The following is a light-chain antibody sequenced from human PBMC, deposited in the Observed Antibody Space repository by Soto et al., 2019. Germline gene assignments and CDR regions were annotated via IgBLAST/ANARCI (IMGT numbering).Light chain of an antibody. CDR2: KAS. V-gene: IGKV1-5*03. CDR3: QQYNSYPT. CDR1: QSISSW. J-gene: IGKJ1*01. Sequence: DIQMTQSPSTLSVSVGDRVTITCRASQSISSWLAWYQQKPGKAPKLLIYKASSLESGVPSRFSGSGSGTEFTLTISSLQPDDFATYYCQQYNSYPTFGQGTKVDIK.